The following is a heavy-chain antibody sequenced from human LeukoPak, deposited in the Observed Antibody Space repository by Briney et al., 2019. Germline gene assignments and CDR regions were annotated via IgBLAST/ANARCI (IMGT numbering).Heavy chain of an antibody. CDR2: ITATGGNT. J-gene: IGHJ4*02. V-gene: IGHV3-23*01. CDR3: ANNRRVLIPRVD. Sequence: PGGSLRLSCAASGFTFSSYPTSWVRQAPGKGLEWVSAITATGGNTFYADSVKGRFTISRDNSKNTLYLQMNSLRAEDTAVYYCANNRRVLIPRVDWGQGTLVTVSS. CDR1: GFTFSSYP. D-gene: IGHD2/OR15-2a*01.